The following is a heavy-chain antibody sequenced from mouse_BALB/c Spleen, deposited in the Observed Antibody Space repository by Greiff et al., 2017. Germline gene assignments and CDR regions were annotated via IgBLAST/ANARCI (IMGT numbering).Heavy chain of an antibody. J-gene: IGHJ1*01. V-gene: IGHV1-74*04. D-gene: IGHD2-1*01. CDR1: GYSFTSYW. Sequence: VQLVESGPQLVRPGASVKISCKASGYSFTSYWMHWVKQRPGQGLEWIGMIDPSDSETRLNQKFKDKATLTVDKSSSTAYMQLSSPTSEDSAVYYCARYYGNPDWYFDVWGAGTTVTVSS. CDR2: IDPSDSET. CDR3: ARYYGNPDWYFDV.